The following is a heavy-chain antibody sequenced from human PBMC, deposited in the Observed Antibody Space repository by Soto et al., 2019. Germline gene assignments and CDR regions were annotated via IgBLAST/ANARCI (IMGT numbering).Heavy chain of an antibody. CDR1: GGTFSSHS. V-gene: IGHV1-69*01. CDR3: ARAAGTVVRGLYGMDV. D-gene: IGHD3-10*01. J-gene: IGHJ6*02. Sequence: QVQLVQSGAEVKKPGSSVKVSCKSSGGTFSSHSINWVRQAPGQGLEWMGGIIPIFGPANFAKKFQGRVTITADESTTTAYMELSSLTSEDTAVYYCARAAGTVVRGLYGMDVWGQGTTVTVSS. CDR2: IIPIFGPA.